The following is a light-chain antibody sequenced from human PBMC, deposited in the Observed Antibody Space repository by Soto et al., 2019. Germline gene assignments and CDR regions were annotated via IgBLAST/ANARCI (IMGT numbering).Light chain of an antibody. J-gene: IGLJ2*01. CDR1: SSDVGGYNY. CDR3: RSYTSSSTDVV. CDR2: DVS. V-gene: IGLV2-14*01. Sequence: QSALTQPDSVSGSPGQSITISCTGTSSDVGGYNYVSWYQQHPGKAPKLMIYDVSNRPSGVSNRFSGSKSGNTASLTISGLQAEDEADYYCRSYTSSSTDVVFGGGTQLTV.